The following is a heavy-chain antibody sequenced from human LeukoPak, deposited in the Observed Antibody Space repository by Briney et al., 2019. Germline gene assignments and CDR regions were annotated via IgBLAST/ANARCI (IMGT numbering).Heavy chain of an antibody. V-gene: IGHV4-59*08. Sequence: PSETLSLTCTVSGGSISSYYWSWIRQPPGKGLEWIGYIYYSGSTNYSPSLKSRVTISVDTSKNQFSLKLSSVTAADTAVYFCARLYGSGHDAFDIWGQGTMVTVSS. D-gene: IGHD3-10*01. CDR3: ARLYGSGHDAFDI. J-gene: IGHJ3*02. CDR1: GGSISSYY. CDR2: IYYSGST.